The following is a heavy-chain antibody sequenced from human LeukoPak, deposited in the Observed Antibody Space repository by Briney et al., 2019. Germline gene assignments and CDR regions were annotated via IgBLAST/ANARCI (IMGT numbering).Heavy chain of an antibody. V-gene: IGHV1-2*02. J-gene: IGHJ4*02. CDR1: GYTFSDYF. D-gene: IGHD1-1*01. CDR2: INPNSGGT. Sequence: ASVKVSCKASGYTFSDYFMQWVRHAPGQGPEWMGWINPNSGGTSYAKKFQGRVTMTRDMFISTAYMELSRLRSDDTAVYYCARDYELGTPGTAYEFFDSWGQGTLVTVSS. CDR3: ARDYELGTPGTAYEFFDS.